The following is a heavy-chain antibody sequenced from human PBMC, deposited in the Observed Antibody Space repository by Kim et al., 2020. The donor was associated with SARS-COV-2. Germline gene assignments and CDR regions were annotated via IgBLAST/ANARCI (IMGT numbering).Heavy chain of an antibody. CDR1: GFTFSSYG. D-gene: IGHD3-10*01. Sequence: GGSLRLSCAASGFTFSSYGMHWVRQAPGKGLEWVAVISYDGSNKYYADSVKGRFTISRDNSKNTLYLQMNSLRAEDTAVYYCAKEYGSGSYGNDYWGQGT. V-gene: IGHV3-30*18. CDR2: ISYDGSNK. CDR3: AKEYGSGSYGNDY. J-gene: IGHJ4*02.